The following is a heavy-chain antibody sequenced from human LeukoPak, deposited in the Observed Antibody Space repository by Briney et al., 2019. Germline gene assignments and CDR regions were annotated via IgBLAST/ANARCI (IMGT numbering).Heavy chain of an antibody. CDR1: GFTFSSYA. J-gene: IGHJ6*02. D-gene: IGHD3-10*01. Sequence: PGGSLRLSCAASGFTFSSYAMHWVRQAPGKGLEWVAVISYDGSNKYYADSVKGRFTISRDNSKNTLYLQMNSLRAEDTAVYYCAGDLGFGELYYGMDVWGQGTTVTVSS. CDR3: AGDLGFGELYYGMDV. V-gene: IGHV3-30-3*01. CDR2: ISYDGSNK.